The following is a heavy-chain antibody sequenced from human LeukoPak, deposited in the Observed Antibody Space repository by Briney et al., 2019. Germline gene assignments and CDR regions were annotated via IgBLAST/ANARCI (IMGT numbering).Heavy chain of an antibody. D-gene: IGHD2-2*02. CDR1: GGTFSSYA. J-gene: IGHJ6*02. CDR2: IIPILGIA. CDR3: ARDDVVVPAAIPRVNYYYYGMDV. Sequence: GASVKVSCKASGGTFSSYAISWVRQAPGQGLEWMGRIIPILGIANYAQKFQGRVMITADKSTSTAYMELSSLRSEDTAAYYCARDDVVVPAAIPRVNYYYYGMDVWGQGTTVTVSS. V-gene: IGHV1-69*04.